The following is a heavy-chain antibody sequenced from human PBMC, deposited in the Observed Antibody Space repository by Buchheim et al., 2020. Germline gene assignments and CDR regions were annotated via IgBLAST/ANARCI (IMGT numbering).Heavy chain of an antibody. CDR1: GFTFSSYE. CDR3: ARSSSSGSYSYYLDY. V-gene: IGHV3-48*03. Sequence: EVQLVESGGGLVQPGGSLRLTCTASGFTFSSYEMNWVRQAPGKGLEWVAYTSKSGTTVYYADSVKGRVTISRDYGKNSLYLQMSSPRVEDTAIYFCARSSSSGSYSYYLDYWGQGAL. CDR2: TSKSGTTV. J-gene: IGHJ4*02. D-gene: IGHD1-26*01.